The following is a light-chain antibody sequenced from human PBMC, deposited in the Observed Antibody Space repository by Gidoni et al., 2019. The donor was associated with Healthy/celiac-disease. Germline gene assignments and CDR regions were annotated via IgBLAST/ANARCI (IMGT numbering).Light chain of an antibody. J-gene: IGKJ3*01. CDR1: QSVSIY. Sequence: EIVLTQSRATLSLSPRERATLSCSASQSVSIYLNWYQQKPGQAPRLLIYDASNRATGIPARFSGSGSGTDFTLTISSLEPEDFAVYYCQQRSNWRGTFGPGTKVDIK. CDR2: DAS. CDR3: QQRSNWRGT. V-gene: IGKV3-11*01.